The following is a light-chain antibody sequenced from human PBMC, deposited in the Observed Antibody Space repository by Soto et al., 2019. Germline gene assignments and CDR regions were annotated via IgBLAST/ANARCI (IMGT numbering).Light chain of an antibody. CDR1: SSDVGGYNF. Sequence: QSALTQPASVSGSPGQSITISCTGTSSDVGGYNFVSWYQQHPGKAPKFIIYDVRNRPSGVSNRFSGSSSGNTASLTISGLQAEDEADYYFSSYPSSSTVIFGGGTKLTVL. V-gene: IGLV2-14*03. CDR3: SSYPSSSTVI. J-gene: IGLJ2*01. CDR2: DVR.